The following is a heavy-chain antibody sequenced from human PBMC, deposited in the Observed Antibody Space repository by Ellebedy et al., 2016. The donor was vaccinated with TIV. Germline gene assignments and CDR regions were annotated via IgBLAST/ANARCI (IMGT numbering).Heavy chain of an antibody. CDR1: GFTFSDYS. D-gene: IGHD6-13*01. CDR2: ISSRSTYT. J-gene: IGHJ4*02. V-gene: IGHV3-21*01. CDR3: ARDSSRLFGAAGEVDY. Sequence: GESLKISXAASGFTFSDYSMNWVRQAPGKGLEWVSSISSRSTYTYYADSVKGRFTISRDNAKNSLFLQMNSLRVEDTAVYYCARDSSRLFGAAGEVDYWGPGTLVTVSS.